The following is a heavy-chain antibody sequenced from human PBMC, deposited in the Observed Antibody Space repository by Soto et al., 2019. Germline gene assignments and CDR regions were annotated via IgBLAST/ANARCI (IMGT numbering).Heavy chain of an antibody. CDR1: GYTFISYV. Sequence: ASVKVSCKASGYTFISYVLSWVRQAPGQGLEWMGWISAYSGNTNYAQDLQGRVTMTTDTSTNTAYMELRSLRSDDTAVYYCARMEDYYDSSGYYSDYWGQG. D-gene: IGHD3-22*01. V-gene: IGHV1-18*01. CDR2: ISAYSGNT. J-gene: IGHJ4*02. CDR3: ARMEDYYDSSGYYSDY.